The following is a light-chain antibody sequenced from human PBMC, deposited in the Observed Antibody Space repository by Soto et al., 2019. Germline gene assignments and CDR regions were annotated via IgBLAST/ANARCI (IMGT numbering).Light chain of an antibody. CDR1: QSVIGNF. CDR3: QQYGSSLYT. V-gene: IGKV3-20*01. Sequence: EIVLTQSPGTLSLSPGESATLSCRASQSVIGNFLAWYQQKPDQAPRLLIFGASSRATGLPDRFSGSGSGTDFPLSISRLEPEDFAVYSGQQYGSSLYTFGQGTKREIK. CDR2: GAS. J-gene: IGKJ2*01.